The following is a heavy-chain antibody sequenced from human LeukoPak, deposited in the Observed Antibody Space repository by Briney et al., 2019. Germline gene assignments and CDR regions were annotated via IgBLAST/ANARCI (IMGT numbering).Heavy chain of an antibody. CDR1: GGSISSYF. CDR2: ISSSTNTI. V-gene: IGHV3-48*02. D-gene: IGHD4-23*01. Sequence: ETLSLTCTVSGGSISSYFWSWIRQPPGKGLEWVSYISSSTNTIYYADSVKGRFTISRDNAKNSLYLQMNSLRDEDTAVYYCARASTVAPFDYWGQGTLVTVSS. J-gene: IGHJ4*02. CDR3: ARASTVAPFDY.